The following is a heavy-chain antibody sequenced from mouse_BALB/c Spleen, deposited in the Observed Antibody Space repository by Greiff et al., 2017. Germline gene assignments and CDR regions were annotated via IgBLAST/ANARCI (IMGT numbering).Heavy chain of an antibody. Sequence: EVKLMESGGDLVKPGGSLKLSCAASGFTFSSYCMSWVRQTPDKRLEWVATISSGGSYTNYPDSVKGRITISRDNTKNTLYLQLSSLKSEDTAMYYCGRQDSAQRGFAYWGQGTLVTVSA. D-gene: IGHD6-1*01. J-gene: IGHJ3*01. CDR2: ISSGGSYT. V-gene: IGHV5-6*01. CDR1: GFTFSSYC. CDR3: GRQDSAQRGFAY.